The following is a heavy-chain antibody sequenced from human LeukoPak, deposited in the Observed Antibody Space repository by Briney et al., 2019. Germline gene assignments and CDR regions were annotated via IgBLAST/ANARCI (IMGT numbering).Heavy chain of an antibody. J-gene: IGHJ6*04. D-gene: IGHD3-10*02. CDR3: AELGITMIGGV. CDR2: INHSGSA. V-gene: IGHV4-34*01. CDR1: GGSFSGYY. Sequence: SETLSLTCAVYGGSFSGYYWSWIRQPPGKGLEWIGEINHSGSANYNPSLKSRVTISVDTSKNQFSLKLSSVTAADTAVYYCAELGITMIGGVWGKGTTVTISS.